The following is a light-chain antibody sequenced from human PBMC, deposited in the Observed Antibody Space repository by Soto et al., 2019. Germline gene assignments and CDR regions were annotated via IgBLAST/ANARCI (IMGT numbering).Light chain of an antibody. V-gene: IGKV2D-29*01. CDR1: QSLLDSDGKTF. CDR2: EVS. Sequence: DIVMTQTPLSLSVTPGQPASISCKSSQSLLDSDGKTFLYWYVHKPGHPPQLLIYEVSNRFAGVPDRFSGSGSETDFTLEISRVEADDVAMYYCMQSLQLPLTFGGGTKVDIK. CDR3: MQSLQLPLT. J-gene: IGKJ4*01.